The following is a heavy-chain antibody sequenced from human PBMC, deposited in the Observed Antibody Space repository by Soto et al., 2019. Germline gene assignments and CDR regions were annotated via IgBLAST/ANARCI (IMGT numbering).Heavy chain of an antibody. CDR1: GYTFTSYG. D-gene: IGHD6-19*01. V-gene: IGHV1-18*01. Sequence: WASVKVSCKASGYTFTSYGISWVRQAPGQGLEWMGWISAYNGNTNYAQKLQGRVTMTTDTSTSTAYMELRSLRSDDTAVYYCAVAPGIAVAGPRARFDPWGQGTLVTVSS. CDR2: ISAYNGNT. CDR3: AVAPGIAVAGPRARFDP. J-gene: IGHJ5*02.